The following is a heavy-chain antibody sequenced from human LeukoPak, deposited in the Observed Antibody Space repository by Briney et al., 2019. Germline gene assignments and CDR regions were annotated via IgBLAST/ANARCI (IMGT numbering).Heavy chain of an antibody. CDR1: GYTFTSYD. CDR2: MNPNSGNT. J-gene: IGHJ6*02. CDR3: ARGDGGSYYVYYYYGMDV. D-gene: IGHD1-26*01. V-gene: IGHV1-8*01. Sequence: ASVKVSCKASGYTFTSYDINWVRQATGQGLEWMGWMNPNSGNTGYAQKFQGRVTMTRNTSISTAYMELSSLRSEDTAVYYCARGDGGSYYVYYYYGMDVWGQGTTVIVSS.